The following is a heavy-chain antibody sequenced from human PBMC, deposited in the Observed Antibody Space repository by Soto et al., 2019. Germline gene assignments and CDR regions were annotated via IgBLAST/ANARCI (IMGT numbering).Heavy chain of an antibody. CDR2: ISANGRKT. D-gene: IGHD3-3*01. V-gene: IGHV3-23*01. CDR1: GFTFNSYA. Sequence: PAGSLTLSCVVSGFTFNSYAMSWVRQAPGKGLEWVSGISANGRKTPYADSVKGRFTISRDNSKKTLFLQLTSLTVADTAVYYCVKDLNDDFWSGYNCDGLEIWGQGTTVTVSS. J-gene: IGHJ6*02. CDR3: VKDLNDDFWSGYNCDGLEI.